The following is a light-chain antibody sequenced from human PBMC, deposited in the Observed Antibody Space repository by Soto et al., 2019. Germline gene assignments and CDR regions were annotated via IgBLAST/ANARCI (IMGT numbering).Light chain of an antibody. CDR3: SSYTSSSTWV. Sequence: QSVLTQPASVSGSPGQSITISCTGTSSDVGGYNYVSWYQQHPGKAPKLMIYEVSNRPSGVSNRFSGSKSGNTASLTISGLHAEDEAYYYCSSYTSSSTWVFGGGTKVTVL. CDR2: EVS. V-gene: IGLV2-14*01. CDR1: SSDVGGYNY. J-gene: IGLJ3*02.